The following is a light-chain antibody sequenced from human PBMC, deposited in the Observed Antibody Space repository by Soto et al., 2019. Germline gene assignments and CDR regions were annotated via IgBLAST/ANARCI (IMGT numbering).Light chain of an antibody. V-gene: IGKV3-15*01. Sequence: TQSPSSLSASVGDRVTITCRASQGIGDTLAWYQHKPGQTPRLLIYDTSTRATGVPARFSGSRSGPEFTLTINSLQSEDFAIYYCQPYNNWPLTFGGGTKVDIK. CDR2: DTS. CDR1: QGIGDT. CDR3: QPYNNWPLT. J-gene: IGKJ4*01.